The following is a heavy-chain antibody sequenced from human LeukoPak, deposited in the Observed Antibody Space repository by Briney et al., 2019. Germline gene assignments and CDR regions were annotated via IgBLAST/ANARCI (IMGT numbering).Heavy chain of an antibody. D-gene: IGHD3-3*01. J-gene: IGHJ5*02. CDR2: ISGNGGTT. CDR1: GFTFSSYG. Sequence: GGSLRLSCATSGFTFSSYGMSWVRQAPGKGLEWVSTISGNGGTTYYADSVKGRFTISRDNSKNTLYLQMNSLRAEDTAVYYCVEQRLVEWSPWGQGTLVTVSS. CDR3: VEQRLVEWSP. V-gene: IGHV3-23*01.